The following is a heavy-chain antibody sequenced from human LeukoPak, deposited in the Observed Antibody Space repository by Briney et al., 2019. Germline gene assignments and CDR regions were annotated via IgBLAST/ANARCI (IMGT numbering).Heavy chain of an antibody. Sequence: GGSLRLSCAASGISFSGNWLGWVRQPPGEGLEWVASRKSDGSAKCNAHSVKGRFTITTDSAKNSLYLEMNSLTAEDTAVYYCAFSNAFKVWGQGTLLTVAS. V-gene: IGHV3-7*01. J-gene: IGHJ4*02. CDR1: GISFSGNW. CDR3: AFSNAFKV. CDR2: RKSDGSAK. D-gene: IGHD2-8*01.